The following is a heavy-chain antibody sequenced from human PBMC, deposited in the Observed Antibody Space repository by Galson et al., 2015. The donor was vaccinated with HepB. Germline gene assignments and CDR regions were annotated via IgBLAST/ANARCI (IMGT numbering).Heavy chain of an antibody. CDR3: ARDYGDYQYFDY. V-gene: IGHV1-18*01. J-gene: IGHJ4*02. D-gene: IGHD4-17*01. Sequence: SVKVSCKASGYTFTMYGVSWVRQAPGQGLEWMGWISAYNGNTNYAQNLHGRVTITTDTSTGTAYMELRSLRSDDTAVYYCARDYGDYQYFDYWGQGTLVTVSS. CDR2: ISAYNGNT. CDR1: GYTFTMYG.